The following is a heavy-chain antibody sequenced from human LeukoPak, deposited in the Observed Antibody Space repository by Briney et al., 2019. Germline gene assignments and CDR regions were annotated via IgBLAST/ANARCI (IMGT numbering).Heavy chain of an antibody. V-gene: IGHV4-31*03. CDR2: IYYSGST. D-gene: IGHD4-17*01. CDR1: GGSISSGGYY. CDR3: ARVDYGGYRFDY. J-gene: IGHJ4*02. Sequence: SVTLSLTCTVSGGSISSGGYYWSWIRQHPGKGLEWIGYIYYSGSTYYNPSLKSRVTISVDTSKNQFSLKLSSVTAADTAVYYCARVDYGGYRFDYWGQGTLVTVSS.